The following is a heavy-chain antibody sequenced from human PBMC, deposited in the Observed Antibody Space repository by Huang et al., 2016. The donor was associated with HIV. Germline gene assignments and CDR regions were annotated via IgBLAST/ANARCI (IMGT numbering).Heavy chain of an antibody. CDR1: GFDFSSYA. CDR2: ISKDGNNM. CDR3: ARGGILGTSWYRPFDY. Sequence: QVQLGESGGGVVQPEKSLRLSCAASGFDFSSYAMNWVRQAPGKGPQWLAVISKDGNNMYYSDSGKGRFISSRDNSKNTLYLQMNSLRGEDTAIYYCARGGILGTSWYRPFDYWGQGTLVTVSS. J-gene: IGHJ4*02. D-gene: IGHD6-13*01. V-gene: IGHV3-30-3*01.